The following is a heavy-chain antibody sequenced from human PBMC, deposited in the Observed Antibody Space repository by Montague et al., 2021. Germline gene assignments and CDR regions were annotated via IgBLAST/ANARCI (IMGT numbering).Heavy chain of an antibody. Sequence: SDPLSLPCTVTGGSISDFYLSWIRQSPQKGLEWTGHICDSGTSNYNHSLKIRVTISAYTSMNQFSLNLSSVTAADTAVYVCARRMGIRAPFDYWGQGTLVTVSS. J-gene: IGHJ4*02. CDR2: ICDSGTS. V-gene: IGHV4-59*08. CDR1: GGSISDFY. D-gene: IGHD7-27*01. CDR3: ARRMGIRAPFDY.